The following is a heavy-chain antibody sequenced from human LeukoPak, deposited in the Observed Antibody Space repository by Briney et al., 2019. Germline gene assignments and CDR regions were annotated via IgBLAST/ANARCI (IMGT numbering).Heavy chain of an antibody. CDR3: ARADWSGWYARPGYFQH. J-gene: IGHJ1*01. D-gene: IGHD6-19*01. V-gene: IGHV1-2*02. CDR2: INPNSGGT. CDR1: GYTFTGYY. Sequence: ASVKVSCKASGYTFTGYYMHWVRQAPGQGLEWMGWINPNSGGTNYAQKFQGRVTMTRDTSISTAYMELSRLRSDDTAVYYCARADWSGWYARPGYFQHWGQGTLVTVSS.